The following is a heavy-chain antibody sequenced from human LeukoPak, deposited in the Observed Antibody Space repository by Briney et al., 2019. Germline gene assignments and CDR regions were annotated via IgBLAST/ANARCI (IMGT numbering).Heavy chain of an antibody. Sequence: SETLSLTCTVSGGSISSYYWSWIRQPPGKGLEWIGYIYYTGNIDYNPSLKSRVTISVDTSNNQISLKLNSVTAADTAVYFCARGMSAAYDYNWFDPWGEGTLVTVSS. D-gene: IGHD5-12*01. CDR1: GGSISSYY. V-gene: IGHV4-59*12. J-gene: IGHJ5*02. CDR2: IYYTGNI. CDR3: ARGMSAAYDYNWFDP.